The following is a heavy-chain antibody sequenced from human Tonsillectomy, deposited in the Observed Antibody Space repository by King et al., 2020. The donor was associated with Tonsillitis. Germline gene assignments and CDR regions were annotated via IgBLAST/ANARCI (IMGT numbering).Heavy chain of an antibody. CDR2: IRSKAYGGTT. CDR3: TRSPASGNTYYYYMEV. CDR1: GFTFGDYA. V-gene: IGHV3-49*04. Sequence: EVQLVESGGGLVQPGRSLRLSCTASGFTFGDYAMSWVRQAPGKGLEWVGFIRSKAYGGTTEYAASVKGRFTISRDDSKSIAYLQMNSLKTEEQAVYYCTRSPASGNTYYYYMEVWGKGTPVTV. J-gene: IGHJ6*03. D-gene: IGHD3-10*01.